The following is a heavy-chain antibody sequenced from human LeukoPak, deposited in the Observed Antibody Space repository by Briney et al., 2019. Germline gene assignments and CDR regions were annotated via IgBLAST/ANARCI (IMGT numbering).Heavy chain of an antibody. J-gene: IGHJ4*02. Sequence: GGSLRLSCAASGFTFSSYAMHWVRQAPGKGLEWVSGISWNSGSMGYADSVKGRFTISRDNAKNSLYLQMNSLRAEDTALYYCAKGRGYSYGQSFDYWGQGTLVTVSS. V-gene: IGHV3-9*01. CDR3: AKGRGYSYGQSFDY. CDR1: GFTFSSYA. D-gene: IGHD5-18*01. CDR2: ISWNSGSM.